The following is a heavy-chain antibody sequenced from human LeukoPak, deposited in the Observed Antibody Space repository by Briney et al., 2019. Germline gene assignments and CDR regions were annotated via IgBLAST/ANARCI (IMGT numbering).Heavy chain of an antibody. V-gene: IGHV1-69*13. CDR3: ARDSTVTTWGYGMDV. J-gene: IGHJ6*02. CDR2: IIPIFGTA. CDR1: GGTFSSYA. D-gene: IGHD4-11*01. Sequence: SVKVSCKASGGTFSSYAISWVRQAPGQGLGWMGGIIPIFGTANYAQKFQGRVTITADESTSTAYMELSSLRSEDTAVYYCARDSTVTTWGYGMDVWGQGTTVTVSS.